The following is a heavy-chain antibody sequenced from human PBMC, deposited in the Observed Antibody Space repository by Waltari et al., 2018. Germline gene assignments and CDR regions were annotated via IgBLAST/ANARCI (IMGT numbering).Heavy chain of an antibody. V-gene: IGHV4-59*01. CDR3: VTGSVDSRSWYEFDY. Sequence: QVQLQESGPGLVKPSETLSLTCTVSDVSIGKYYWTWIRQSPGMGLEWIGYIYYNGYTIYNPSLKSRITISLDTSKSQFSLSLYSVTAADTAVYYCVTGSVDSRSWYEFDYWGQGTLVTV. J-gene: IGHJ4*02. CDR2: IYYNGYT. D-gene: IGHD6-13*01. CDR1: DVSIGKYY.